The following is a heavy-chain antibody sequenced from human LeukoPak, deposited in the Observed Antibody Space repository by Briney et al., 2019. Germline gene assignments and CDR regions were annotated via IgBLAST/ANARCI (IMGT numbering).Heavy chain of an antibody. CDR2: ISASGGGT. CDR1: GFTFSSYA. CDR3: AKEIAGSYYLFDY. Sequence: PRGSLRLSCTAAGFTFSSYAMSWVRQAPGKGLEWVSAISASGGGTYYTDSVKGRFTISRDNSKNTLYLQMNSLRAEDTALYYCAKEIAGSYYLFDYWGQGTLVTVSS. J-gene: IGHJ4*02. V-gene: IGHV3-23*01. D-gene: IGHD3-10*01.